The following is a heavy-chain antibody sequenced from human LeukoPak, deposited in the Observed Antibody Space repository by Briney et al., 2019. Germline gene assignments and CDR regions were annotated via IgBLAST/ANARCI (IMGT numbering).Heavy chain of an antibody. CDR3: AKDIIGMAAENDDSSYGMDV. J-gene: IGHJ6*02. CDR2: ISWNSGSI. D-gene: IGHD5-24*01. Sequence: GRSLRLSCAASGFTFSSYAMHWVRQAPGKGLEWVSGISWNSGSIGYADSVKGRFTISRDNAKNSLYLQMNSLRAEDTALYYCAKDIIGMAAENDDSSYGMDVWGQGTTVTVSS. V-gene: IGHV3-9*01. CDR1: GFTFSSYA.